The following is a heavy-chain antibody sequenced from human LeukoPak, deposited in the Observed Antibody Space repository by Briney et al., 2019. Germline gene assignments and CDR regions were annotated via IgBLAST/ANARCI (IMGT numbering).Heavy chain of an antibody. J-gene: IGHJ5*02. Sequence: GRSLRLSCAACGFTFSSYAIHWVRQAPGKGLEWVALISFDGSNKYYADSVKGRFTISRDNSKNTLYLQMNSLRAEDTAVYYCARGPGAYYYGSGNSFDPWGQGTLVTVSS. CDR2: ISFDGSNK. CDR3: ARGPGAYYYGSGNSFDP. D-gene: IGHD3-10*01. CDR1: GFTFSSYA. V-gene: IGHV3-30*04.